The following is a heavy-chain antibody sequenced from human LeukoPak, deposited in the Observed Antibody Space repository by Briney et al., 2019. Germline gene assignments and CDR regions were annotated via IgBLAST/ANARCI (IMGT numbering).Heavy chain of an antibody. CDR1: GGSINGYY. J-gene: IGHJ5*02. D-gene: IGHD6-13*01. CDR2: IYYSGST. V-gene: IGHV4-59*08. Sequence: SETLSLTCTVSGGSINGYYWSWIRQPPGKGPEWIGYIYYSGSTNYNPSLKSRVTISVDTSKNQFSLHLSSVTAADTAVYYCARLHFAAAEEFDPWGQGTLVTVSS. CDR3: ARLHFAAAEEFDP.